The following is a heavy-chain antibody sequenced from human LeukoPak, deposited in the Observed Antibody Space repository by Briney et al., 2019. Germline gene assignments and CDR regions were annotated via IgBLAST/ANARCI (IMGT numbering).Heavy chain of an antibody. J-gene: IGHJ5*02. Sequence: PSETLSLTCTVSDGAIAGYSWSWIRQPPGKGLEWIGFIYYSGDTNYNPSLRSRVTVSVDTSKNQFSLKLSSVTAADTAVYYCASARHYYDSSGHMYNWFDPWGQGTLVTVPS. CDR1: DGAIAGYS. V-gene: IGHV4-59*01. D-gene: IGHD3-22*01. CDR3: ASARHYYDSSGHMYNWFDP. CDR2: IYYSGDT.